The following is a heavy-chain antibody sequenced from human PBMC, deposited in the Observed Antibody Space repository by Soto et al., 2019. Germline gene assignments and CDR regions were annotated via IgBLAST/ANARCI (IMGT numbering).Heavy chain of an antibody. V-gene: IGHV4-38-2*02. CDR3: AIDFYGSRAAGWFDP. CDR2: VYHDGRT. J-gene: IGHJ5*02. D-gene: IGHD3-10*01. CDR1: GYSISSGYQ. Sequence: SETLSLTCGVSGYSISSGYQWGWIRRPPGKGPEWIGGVYHDGRTRYNPPLESRVTISVDTSKNQFSLNLNSVTVADTAMYYCAIDFYGSRAAGWFDPWGQGTLVTVSS.